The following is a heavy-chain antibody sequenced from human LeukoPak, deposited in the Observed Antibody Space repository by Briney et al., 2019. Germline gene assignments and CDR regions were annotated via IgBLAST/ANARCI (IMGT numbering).Heavy chain of an antibody. CDR2: VDYRGTK. J-gene: IGHJ5*02. Sequence: SETLSLTCTVSGASISDSYYFWGWIRQPPGKGLEWIATVDYRGTKYYNSALKSRVTISADTSKNQFYLDLNSMTAADTAVYFCARRRAYNYFDPWGQGTLVTVSS. CDR1: GASISDSYYF. V-gene: IGHV4-39*01. CDR3: ARRRAYNYFDP.